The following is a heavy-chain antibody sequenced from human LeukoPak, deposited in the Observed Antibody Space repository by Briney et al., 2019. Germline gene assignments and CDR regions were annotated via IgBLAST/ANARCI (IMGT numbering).Heavy chain of an antibody. V-gene: IGHV3-30*18. D-gene: IGHD3-3*01. Sequence: GRSLRLSCAASGFTFSSYGMHWVRQAPGKGLEWVAVISYDGSNKYYADSVKGRFTISRDNSKNTLHLQMNSLRAEDTAVYYCAKVSPDFWSGYTINYFDYWGQGALVTVSS. CDR1: GFTFSSYG. CDR3: AKVSPDFWSGYTINYFDY. CDR2: ISYDGSNK. J-gene: IGHJ4*02.